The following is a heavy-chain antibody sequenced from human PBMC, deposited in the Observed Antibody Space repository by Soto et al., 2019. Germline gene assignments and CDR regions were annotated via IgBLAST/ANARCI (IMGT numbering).Heavy chain of an antibody. CDR1: GYTFTGYY. CDR2: INPNSGGT. CDR3: ARAGSTYYGIWLGWFDP. D-gene: IGHD3-9*01. J-gene: IGHJ5*02. Sequence: ASVKVSCKASGYTFTGYYMHWVRQAPGQGLEWMGWINPNSGGTNYAQKFQGWVTMTRDTSISTAYMELSRLRSDDTAVYYCARAGSTYYGIWLGWFDPWGQGTLVNVSS. V-gene: IGHV1-2*04.